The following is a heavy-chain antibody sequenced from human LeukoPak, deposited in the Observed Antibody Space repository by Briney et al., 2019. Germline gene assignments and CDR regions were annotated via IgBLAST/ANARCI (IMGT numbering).Heavy chain of an antibody. D-gene: IGHD3-9*01. J-gene: IGHJ6*02. CDR1: GYSISSGYY. CDR3: ARASHRSHDTIYGMDV. CDR2: IYHSGST. V-gene: IGHV4-38-2*02. Sequence: SETLSLTCTVSGYSISSGYYWGWIRQPPGKGLEWIGCIYHSGSTYYNPSLKSRVTISVDTSKNQFSLKLSSVTAADTAVYYCARASHRSHDTIYGMDVWGQGTTVIVSS.